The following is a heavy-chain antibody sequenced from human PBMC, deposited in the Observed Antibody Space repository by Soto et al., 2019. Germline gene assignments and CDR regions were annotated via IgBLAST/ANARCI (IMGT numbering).Heavy chain of an antibody. V-gene: IGHV3-23*01. J-gene: IGHJ3*02. CDR3: AKDSIPYCSGGSCYDNAFDI. CDR2: ISGSGGST. Sequence: GGSLRLSCAASGFTFSSYAMSWVRQAPGKGLEWVSAISGSGGSTYYADYVKGRFTISRDNSKNTLYLQMNSLRAEDTAVYYCAKDSIPYCSGGSCYDNAFDIWGQGTMVTVSS. D-gene: IGHD2-15*01. CDR1: GFTFSSYA.